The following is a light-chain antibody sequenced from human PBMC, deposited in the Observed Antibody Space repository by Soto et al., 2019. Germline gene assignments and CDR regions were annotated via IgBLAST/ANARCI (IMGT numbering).Light chain of an antibody. J-gene: IGKJ1*01. CDR2: AAS. Sequence: DIQMTQPPPSLSASDGDRVTLTRRASQSISSNLNWYQQKPGKAPKLLIYAASSLQSGVPSRFSGSGSGTDFTLTISSLEPEDFAVYYCQQRSNWPRTFGQGTKVDIK. V-gene: IGKV1-39*01. CDR3: QQRSNWPRT. CDR1: QSISSN.